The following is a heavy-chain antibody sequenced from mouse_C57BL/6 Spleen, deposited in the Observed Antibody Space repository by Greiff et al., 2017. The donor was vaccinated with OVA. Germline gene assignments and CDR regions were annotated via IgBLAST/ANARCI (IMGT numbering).Heavy chain of an antibody. V-gene: IGHV2-5*01. J-gene: IGHJ3*01. D-gene: IGHD2-4*01. CDR2: IWSGGST. CDR3: AKKGGYDYDGGFAY. CDR1: GFSLTSYG. Sequence: VQLKQSGPGLVQPSQCLSITCTVSGFSLTSYGVHWVRQSPGKGLEWLGVIWSGGSTDYNAAFMSSPSITKVNSKSQVFFKMNSLQADDTAIYYCAKKGGYDYDGGFAYWGQGTLVTVSA.